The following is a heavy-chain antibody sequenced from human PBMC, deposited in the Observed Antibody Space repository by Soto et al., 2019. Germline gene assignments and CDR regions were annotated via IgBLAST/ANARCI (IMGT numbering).Heavy chain of an antibody. Sequence: QVQLVESGGGVVQPGRSLRLSCAASRFTFSSYAMYCVRQAPGKGLEWVAVISYDGSNKYYVDSVKGRFTISRDNSKNTLDLQMNSLRAEDTAVYYCAKGESSLLVDYWGQGTLVTVSS. J-gene: IGHJ4*02. V-gene: IGHV3-30*18. D-gene: IGHD3-16*02. CDR3: AKGESSLLVDY. CDR1: RFTFSSYA. CDR2: ISYDGSNK.